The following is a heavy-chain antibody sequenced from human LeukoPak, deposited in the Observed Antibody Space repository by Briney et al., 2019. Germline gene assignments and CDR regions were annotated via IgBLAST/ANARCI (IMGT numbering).Heavy chain of an antibody. V-gene: IGHV3-33*01. CDR1: GFTFSSYG. Sequence: GGSLRLSCAASGFTFSSYGMHWVRQAPGKGLEWVAVIRYDGSNKYYADSVKGRFTISRDNSKNTLYLQMNSLRAEDTAVYYCARDSLLTIPYYYYGMDVWGQGTTVTVSS. D-gene: IGHD1-14*01. CDR2: IRYDGSNK. J-gene: IGHJ6*02. CDR3: ARDSLLTIPYYYYGMDV.